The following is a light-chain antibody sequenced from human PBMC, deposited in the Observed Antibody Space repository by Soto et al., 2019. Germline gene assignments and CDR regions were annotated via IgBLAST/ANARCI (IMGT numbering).Light chain of an antibody. V-gene: IGLV1-44*01. CDR3: AAWDNSLSGWV. CDR1: SSNIGSTS. J-gene: IGLJ3*02. CDR2: SNN. Sequence: QSVLTQPPSASGTPGQRVTISCSGSSSNIGSTSVYWYQQLPGTAPKLLIYSNNRRPSGVPDRLSGSKSGTSASLAISGLQSEDEADYYCAAWDNSLSGWVFGGGPSSPS.